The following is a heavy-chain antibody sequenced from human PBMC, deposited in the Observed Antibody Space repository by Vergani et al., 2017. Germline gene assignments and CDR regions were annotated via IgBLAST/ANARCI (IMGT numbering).Heavy chain of an antibody. CDR2: INHSGST. V-gene: IGHV4-34*01. Sequence: QVQLQQWGAGLLKPSETLSLTCAVYGGSFSGYYWSWIRQPPGKGLEWIGEINHSGSTNYNPSLKSRVTISVDTSKNQFSLKLSSVTAADTAVYYCARGDGSTSIPATNWFDPWGQGTLVTVSS. CDR1: GGSFSGYY. D-gene: IGHD2-2*01. CDR3: ARGDGSTSIPATNWFDP. J-gene: IGHJ5*02.